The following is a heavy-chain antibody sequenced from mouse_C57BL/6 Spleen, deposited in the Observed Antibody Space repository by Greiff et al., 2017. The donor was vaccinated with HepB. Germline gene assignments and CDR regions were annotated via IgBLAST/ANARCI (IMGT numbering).Heavy chain of an antibody. CDR3: ARDTMVTTNYLDY. V-gene: IGHV5-4*01. D-gene: IGHD2-2*01. CDR2: ISDGGSYT. J-gene: IGHJ2*01. CDR1: GFTFSSYA. Sequence: EVQRVESGGGLVKPGGSLKLSCAASGFTFSSYAMSWVRQTPEKRLEWVATISDGGSYTYYPDNVKGRFTLSRDNAKNNLYLQMSHLKSEDTAMYYWARDTMVTTNYLDYWGQGTTLTVSS.